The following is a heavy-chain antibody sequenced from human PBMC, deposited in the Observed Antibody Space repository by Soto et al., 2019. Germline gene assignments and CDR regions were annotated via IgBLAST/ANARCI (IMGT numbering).Heavy chain of an antibody. CDR3: ARSNDSSGYYRLPYYFDY. J-gene: IGHJ4*02. CDR2: IYYSGST. D-gene: IGHD3-22*01. V-gene: IGHV4-30-4*01. Sequence: PSETLSLTCTVSGGSISSGDYYWSWIRQPPGKGLEWIGYIYYSGSTYYNPSLKRRVTISVDTSKNQFSLKLSSVTAADTAVYYCARSNDSSGYYRLPYYFDYWGQGTLVTVSS. CDR1: GGSISSGDYY.